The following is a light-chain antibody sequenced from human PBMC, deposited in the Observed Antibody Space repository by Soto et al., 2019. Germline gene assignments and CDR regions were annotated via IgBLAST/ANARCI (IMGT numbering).Light chain of an antibody. CDR2: GHN. J-gene: IGLJ3*02. CDR3: QSYDSSLSGSGV. V-gene: IGLV1-40*01. Sequence: QSALTQPPSVSGAPGQRVTISCTGSYSNIGAGYEVHWYQQIPGTAPKLLISGHNNQPSGVPDRFFGSKSGTSASLTIIGLQAEDEADYYCQSYDSSLSGSGVFGGGTKVTVL. CDR1: YSNIGAGYE.